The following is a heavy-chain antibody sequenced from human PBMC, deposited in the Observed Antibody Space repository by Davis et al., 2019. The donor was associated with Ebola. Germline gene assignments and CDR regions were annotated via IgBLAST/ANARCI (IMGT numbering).Heavy chain of an antibody. CDR1: GFTFSSYA. CDR2: ISGSGGST. J-gene: IGHJ4*02. CDR3: AKGGSVFGVVMQFDY. Sequence: PGGSLRLSCAASGFTFSSYAMSWVRQAPGKGLEWVSAISGSGGSTYYADSVKGRFTISRDNSKNTLYLQMNSLRAEDTAVYYCAKGGSVFGVVMQFDYWGQGTLVTVSS. D-gene: IGHD3-3*01. V-gene: IGHV3-23*01.